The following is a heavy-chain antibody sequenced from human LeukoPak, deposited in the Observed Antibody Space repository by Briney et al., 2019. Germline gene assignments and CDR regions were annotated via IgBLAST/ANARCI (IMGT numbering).Heavy chain of an antibody. J-gene: IGHJ4*02. D-gene: IGHD1-26*01. CDR1: GFTFTDYY. CDR2: VSPKSGAS. V-gene: IGHV1-2*02. CDR3: VRDREVVGSTSDFDH. Sequence: VASVKVSCKTSGFTFTDYYIQWVRQAPGQRLEWMGWVSPKSGASHYAQSIQGRVTMTWDPSTATAYMELRRLKSDDTAIYFCVRDREVVGSTSDFDHWGQGSLVTVSS.